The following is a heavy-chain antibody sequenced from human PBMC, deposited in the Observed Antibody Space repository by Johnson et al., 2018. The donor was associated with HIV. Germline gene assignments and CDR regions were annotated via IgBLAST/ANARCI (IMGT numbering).Heavy chain of an antibody. CDR2: ISSDGSNK. J-gene: IGHJ3*02. CDR3: AIMSAPEDADAFDI. Sequence: QVQLVESGGGVVQPGRSLRLSCAASEFTLSNYGIHWVRQAPGKGLEWLSLISSDGSNKYYAAPVKGRFTSTRDNSGNTLYLQMNSLRAEDTTVYFCAIMSAPEDADAFDIWGQGTMVTVSS. CDR1: EFTLSNYG. V-gene: IGHV3-30*03. D-gene: IGHD1-14*01.